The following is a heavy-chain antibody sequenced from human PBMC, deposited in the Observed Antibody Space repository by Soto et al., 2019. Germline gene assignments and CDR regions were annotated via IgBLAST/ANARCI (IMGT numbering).Heavy chain of an antibody. V-gene: IGHV4-30-2*03. CDR1: GGSISSGYYS. CDR2: IYHSGGA. J-gene: IGHJ5*01. CDR3: GRVVEGATRHTDFDS. Sequence: PSETLSLTCAVSGGSISSGYYSWSWIRQPPGKGLEWIGNIYHSGGAHYNPSFKSRVTISVDTATNQVSLRMSSVTAADTAVYFCGRVVEGATRHTDFDSWGQGTLVTVSS. D-gene: IGHD2-21*01.